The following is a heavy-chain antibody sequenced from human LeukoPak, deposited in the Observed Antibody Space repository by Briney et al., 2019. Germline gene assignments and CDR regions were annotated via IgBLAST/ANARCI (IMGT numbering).Heavy chain of an antibody. Sequence: PGGSLRLSCAASGFTFSSYAMHWVRQAPGKGLEWVAVISYDGSNKYYADSVKSRFTISRDNSKNTLYLQMNSLRAEDTAVYYCARDLGETTVTTLRDYWGQGTLVTVSS. D-gene: IGHD4-17*01. CDR1: GFTFSSYA. CDR3: ARDLGETTVTTLRDY. V-gene: IGHV3-30-3*01. J-gene: IGHJ4*02. CDR2: ISYDGSNK.